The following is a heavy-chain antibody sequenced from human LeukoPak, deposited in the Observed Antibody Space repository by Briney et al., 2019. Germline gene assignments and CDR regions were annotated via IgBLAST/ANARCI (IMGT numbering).Heavy chain of an antibody. CDR3: ARGGVMGATTLDC. CDR2: IYYSGST. CDR1: GGSISSYY. D-gene: IGHD1-26*01. V-gene: IGHV4-59*01. Sequence: PSETLSLTCTVSGGSISSYYWSWIRQPPGKGLEWIGYIYYSGSTNYNPSLKSRVTISVDTSKNQFSLKLTSVTAADTAFYYCARGGVMGATTLDCWGQGTLVTVSS. J-gene: IGHJ4*02.